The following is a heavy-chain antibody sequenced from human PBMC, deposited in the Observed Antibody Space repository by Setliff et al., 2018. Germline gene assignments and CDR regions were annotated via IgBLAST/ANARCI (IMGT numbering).Heavy chain of an antibody. CDR2: ISYSGST. J-gene: IGHJ6*03. CDR1: NGSISSGNYF. V-gene: IGHV4-39*01. Sequence: SETLSLTCTVSNGSISSGNYFWGWIRQPPGKGLEWIGSISYSGSTYYNPSLKSRVTISVDTPKNHFSLKLSSVTAADTAMYYCARSHYYASGNSHYYYMDVWGKGTAVTVSS. CDR3: ARSHYYASGNSHYYYMDV. D-gene: IGHD3-10*01.